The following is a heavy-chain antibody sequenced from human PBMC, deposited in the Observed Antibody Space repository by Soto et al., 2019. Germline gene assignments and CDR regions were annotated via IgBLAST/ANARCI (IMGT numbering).Heavy chain of an antibody. V-gene: IGHV3-33*01. Sequence: QMQLVESGGGVVQPGRSLRLSCGASGVPFSVYGIHWVRQAPGKGLEWVAVIWSDGSNKYYGDSVKGRFTISRDNAKNTLYLQMNSLRAEDTAMYYCVRASGPFDLWGRGTLVTVSS. CDR2: IWSDGSNK. CDR1: GVPFSVYG. CDR3: VRASGPFDL. J-gene: IGHJ2*01.